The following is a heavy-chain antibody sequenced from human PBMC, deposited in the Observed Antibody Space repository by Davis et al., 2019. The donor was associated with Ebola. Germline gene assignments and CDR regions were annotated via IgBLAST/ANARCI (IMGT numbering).Heavy chain of an antibody. CDR1: GGSISSGGYY. CDR3: ARHRFLEWSYFDY. CDR2: IYYSGST. J-gene: IGHJ4*02. V-gene: IGHV4-39*01. D-gene: IGHD3-3*01. Sequence: SETLSLTCTVSGGSISSGGYYWSWIRQHPGKGLEWIGYIYYSGSTYYNPSLKSRVTISVDTSKNQFSLKLSSVTAADTAVYYCARHRFLEWSYFDYWGQGTLVTVSS.